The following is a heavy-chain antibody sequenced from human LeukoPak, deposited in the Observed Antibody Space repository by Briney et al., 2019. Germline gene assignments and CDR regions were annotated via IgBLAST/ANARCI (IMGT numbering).Heavy chain of an antibody. CDR3: AKDLGDDFWSGALDY. J-gene: IGHJ4*02. V-gene: IGHV3-30*18. CDR1: GFTFSSYG. D-gene: IGHD3-3*01. CDR2: ISYDGSNK. Sequence: GGSLRLSCAASGFTFSSYGMHWVRQAPAEGLEGGAVISYDGSNKYYADSVKGRFTISRDNSKNTLYLQMNSLRAEDTAVYYCAKDLGDDFWSGALDYWGQGTLVTVSS.